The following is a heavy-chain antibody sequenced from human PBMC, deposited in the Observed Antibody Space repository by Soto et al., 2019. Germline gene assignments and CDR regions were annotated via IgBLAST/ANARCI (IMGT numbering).Heavy chain of an antibody. J-gene: IGHJ6*02. D-gene: IGHD3-22*01. Sequence: SETLSLTCTVSGGSISSGGYYWSWIRQHPGKGLEWIGYIYYSGSTYYNPSLKSRVTISVDTSKNQFSLKLSSVTAADTAVYYCARDALIVVVTEPYYYYYGMDVWGQGTTVTVSS. V-gene: IGHV4-31*02. CDR2: IYYSGST. CDR1: GGSISSGGYY. CDR3: ARDALIVVVTEPYYYYYGMDV.